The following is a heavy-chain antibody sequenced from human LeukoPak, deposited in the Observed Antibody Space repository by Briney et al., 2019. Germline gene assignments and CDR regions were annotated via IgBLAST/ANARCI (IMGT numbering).Heavy chain of an antibody. J-gene: IGHJ4*02. CDR1: GGSISTYY. CDR2: VYYSGST. V-gene: IGHV4-59*12. CDR3: ARVPYYDFWSGQFFDY. D-gene: IGHD3-3*01. Sequence: SETLSLTCTVPGGSISTYYWTWIRQSPGKGLGWIGYVYYSGSTKYNPSLKSRVTISVDTSNRQFSLKLSSVTAADTAVYYCARVPYYDFWSGQFFDYWGQGTLVTVSS.